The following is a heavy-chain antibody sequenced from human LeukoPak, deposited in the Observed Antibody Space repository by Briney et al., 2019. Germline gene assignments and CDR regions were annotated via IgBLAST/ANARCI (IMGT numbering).Heavy chain of an antibody. CDR1: GGTFSSYA. CDR3: TTLSYYYGSGSYPFPYYYYMDV. Sequence: GASVKVSCKASGGTFSSYAISWVRQAPGQGLEGMGGIIPIFGTANYAQKFQGRVTITADESTSTAYMELSSLRSEDTAVYYCTTLSYYYGSGSYPFPYYYYMDVWGKGTTVTISS. CDR2: IIPIFGTA. V-gene: IGHV1-69*13. J-gene: IGHJ6*03. D-gene: IGHD3-10*01.